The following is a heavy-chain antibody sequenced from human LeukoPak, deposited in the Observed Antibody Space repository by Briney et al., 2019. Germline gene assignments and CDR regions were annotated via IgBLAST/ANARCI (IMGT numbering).Heavy chain of an antibody. CDR3: AEAVQWLDPFYFDY. CDR2: ISCSGCST. D-gene: IGHD6-19*01. V-gene: IGHV3-23*01. CDR1: GFTFSSYS. Sequence: GGSLRLSCAASGFTFSSYSMSWVRQAPGKGLECVSAISCSGCSTYYADSVKSRVTISGDNSQNTLYLQMNTLRAADAPVHYCAEAVQWLDPFYFDYWGQGTLVTVSS. J-gene: IGHJ4*02.